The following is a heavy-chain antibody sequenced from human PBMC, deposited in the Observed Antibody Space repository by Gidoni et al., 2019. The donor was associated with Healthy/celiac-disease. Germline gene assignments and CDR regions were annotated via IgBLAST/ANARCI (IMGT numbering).Heavy chain of an antibody. Sequence: EVQLVESGGGLVKPGGSLRLSCAASGFTFSSYSMNWVGKAPGKGLEWVSSISGSGSTIYYADSVKGRFTISRDNAKNSLYLQMNSLRAEDTAVYYCARRGAYCGGDCYSWADAFDIWGQGTMVTVSS. V-gene: IGHV3-21*01. CDR3: ARRGAYCGGDCYSWADAFDI. D-gene: IGHD2-21*02. CDR2: ISGSGSTI. J-gene: IGHJ3*02. CDR1: GFTFSSYS.